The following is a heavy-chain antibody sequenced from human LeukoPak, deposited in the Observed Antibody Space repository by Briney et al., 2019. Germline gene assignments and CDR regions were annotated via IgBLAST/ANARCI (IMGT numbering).Heavy chain of an antibody. CDR3: VTYYYGSSAPKRNY. J-gene: IGHJ4*02. D-gene: IGHD3-22*01. CDR1: GGSFSGYY. V-gene: IGHV4-34*01. Sequence: SETLSLTCAVYGGSFSGYYWSWIRQPPGKGLEWIGEINHSGSTNYNPSLKSRVTISVDTSKNQFSLKLISVTAADTAVYYCVTYYYGSSAPKRNYWGQGILVTVSS. CDR2: INHSGST.